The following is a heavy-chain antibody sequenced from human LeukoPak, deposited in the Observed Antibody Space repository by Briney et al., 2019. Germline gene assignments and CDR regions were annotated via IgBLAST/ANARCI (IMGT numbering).Heavy chain of an antibody. J-gene: IGHJ6*04. CDR2: ISSSGSTI. Sequence: PGGSLRLSCAASGFTFSSYEMNWVRQAPGKGLEWVSYISSSGSTIYYADSVKGRFTISRDKAKNSLYLQMNSLRAEDTAVYYCARDMLGPGDCSSTSCPERDYYYYYGMDVWGKGTTVTVSS. CDR1: GFTFSSYE. V-gene: IGHV3-48*03. CDR3: ARDMLGPGDCSSTSCPERDYYYYYGMDV. D-gene: IGHD2-2*01.